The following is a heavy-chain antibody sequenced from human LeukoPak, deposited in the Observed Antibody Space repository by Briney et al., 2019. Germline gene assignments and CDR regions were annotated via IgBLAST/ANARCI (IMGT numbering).Heavy chain of an antibody. V-gene: IGHV4-59*01. CDR1: GGSISSYY. D-gene: IGHD1-26*01. Sequence: SETLSLTCTVSGGSISSYYWSWIRQPPGKGLEWIGYIYYSGSTNYNPSLKSRVTISVDTSKNQFSLKLSSVTAADTAVYYCARVDSGSYFPDYWGQGTLVTVSS. CDR2: IYYSGST. CDR3: ARVDSGSYFPDY. J-gene: IGHJ4*02.